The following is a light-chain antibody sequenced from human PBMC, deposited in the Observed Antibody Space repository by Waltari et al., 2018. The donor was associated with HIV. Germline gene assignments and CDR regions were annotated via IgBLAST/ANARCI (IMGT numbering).Light chain of an antibody. CDR1: QSVSSSY. J-gene: IGKJ4*01. Sequence: EIVLTQSPGTLSLSPGERGTLSCRASQSVSSSYLAWYQQKPGQAPRLLIYGASSRATGIPDRFSGSGSGTDFTLSISGLEPEDFAVYYCQHFGSSHLTFGGGTKVEIE. V-gene: IGKV3-20*01. CDR2: GAS. CDR3: QHFGSSHLT.